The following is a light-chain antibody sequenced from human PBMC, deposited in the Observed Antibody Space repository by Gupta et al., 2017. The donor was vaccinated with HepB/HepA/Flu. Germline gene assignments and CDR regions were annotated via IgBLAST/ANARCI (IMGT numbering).Light chain of an antibody. Sequence: ETVLTQSPATLSLSAGERATLSCRASQSVGINLDWYQQKPGQAPRLLIYDASNGATGIPARFNGSGSGTDFTLTSSGLENEDFAIYYSQQRSTWLFGGGTKVEIK. V-gene: IGKV3-11*01. CDR1: QSVGIN. CDR2: DAS. CDR3: QQRSTWL. J-gene: IGKJ4*01.